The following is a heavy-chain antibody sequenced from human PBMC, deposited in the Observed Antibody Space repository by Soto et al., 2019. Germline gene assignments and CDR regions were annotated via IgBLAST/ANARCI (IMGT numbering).Heavy chain of an antibody. D-gene: IGHD1-26*01. J-gene: IGHJ6*02. V-gene: IGHV3-23*01. CDR3: EKEGGQTGRYYYYYYGMDV. Sequence: PVGSLRLSCAASGFTFSSYAMSWVRQAPGKGLEWVSAISGSGGSTYYADSVKGRFTISRDNSKNTLYLQMNSLRAEDTAVYYCEKEGGQTGRYYYYYYGMDVWGQGTTVTVSS. CDR2: ISGSGGST. CDR1: GFTFSSYA.